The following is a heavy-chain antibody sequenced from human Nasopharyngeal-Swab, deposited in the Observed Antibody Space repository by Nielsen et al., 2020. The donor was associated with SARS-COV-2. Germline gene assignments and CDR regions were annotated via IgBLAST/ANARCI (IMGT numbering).Heavy chain of an antibody. V-gene: IGHV4-30-4*01. Sequence: WIRQPPGKGLEWIGYIYYSGSTYYNPSLKSRVTISVDTSKNQFSLKLSSVTAADTAVYYCASCSRGWLDGYNNFDYWGQGTLATVSS. J-gene: IGHJ4*02. CDR3: ASCSRGWLDGYNNFDY. CDR2: IYYSGST. D-gene: IGHD5-24*01.